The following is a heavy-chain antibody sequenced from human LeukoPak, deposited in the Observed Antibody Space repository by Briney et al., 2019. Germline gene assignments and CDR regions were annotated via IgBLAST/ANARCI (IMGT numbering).Heavy chain of an antibody. CDR2: ITWDGGGT. Sequence: GGSLRLSCAASGFTFDDYTMHWVRQAPGKGLEWVSLITWDGGGTYYADSVKGRFTISRDNAKNTLYLQMNSLRAEDTAVYYCARGGGYKLDYWGQGTLVTVSS. V-gene: IGHV3-43*01. J-gene: IGHJ4*02. CDR1: GFTFDDYT. D-gene: IGHD5-24*01. CDR3: ARGGGYKLDY.